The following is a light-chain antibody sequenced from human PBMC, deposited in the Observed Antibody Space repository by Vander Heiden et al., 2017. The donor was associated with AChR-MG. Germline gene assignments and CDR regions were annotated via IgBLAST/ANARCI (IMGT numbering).Light chain of an antibody. CDR3: NSRDSSGNRV. V-gene: IGLV3-19*01. Sequence: SSELTQDPAVSVALGQPVRITCQGDSLRSYYASWYQQKPGQAPVLVIYGKNNRPSGIPDRCSGSSSGNTASLTITGAQAEDEADYYCNSRDSSGNRVFGGGTKLTVL. CDR2: GKN. CDR1: SLRSYY. J-gene: IGLJ3*02.